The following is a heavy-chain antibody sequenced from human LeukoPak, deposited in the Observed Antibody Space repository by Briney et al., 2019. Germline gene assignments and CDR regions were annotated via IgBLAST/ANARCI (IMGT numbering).Heavy chain of an antibody. D-gene: IGHD3-10*01. J-gene: IGHJ4*02. CDR3: ARRNYYGSGSYNYFDY. V-gene: IGHV4-4*02. CDR1: GGSISSSNW. CDR2: IYHSGST. Sequence: PSGTLSLTCAVSGGSISSSNWWSWVRQPPGKGLEWIGEIYHSGSTYYNPSLKSRVTISVDKSKNQFSLKLSSVTAADTAVYYCARRNYYGSGSYNYFDYWGQGTLVTVSS.